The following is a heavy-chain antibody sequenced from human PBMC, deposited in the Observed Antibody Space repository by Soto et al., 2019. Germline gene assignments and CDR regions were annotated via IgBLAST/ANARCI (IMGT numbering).Heavy chain of an antibody. V-gene: IGHV4-39*07. J-gene: IGHJ4*02. Sequence: PSETLSLTCSVSGGSISSSSYFWGWIRQPPGKGLEWIGSIYYSGSTNYNPSLKSRVTISVDTSKNQFSLKLSSVTAADTAVYYCASSHAGAHITAAVHWGQGTLVTVSS. CDR3: ASSHAGAHITAAVH. CDR2: IYYSGST. CDR1: GGSISSSSYF. D-gene: IGHD6-13*01.